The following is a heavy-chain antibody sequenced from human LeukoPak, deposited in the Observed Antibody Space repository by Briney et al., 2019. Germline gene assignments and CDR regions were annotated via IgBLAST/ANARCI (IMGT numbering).Heavy chain of an antibody. CDR2: IYHSGST. D-gene: IGHD3-22*01. CDR1: GYSISSGYY. V-gene: IGHV4-38-2*02. Sequence: SETLSLTCTVSGYSISSGYYWGWIRQPPGKGLEWIGSIYHSGSTYYNPSLKSRVTISVDTSKNQFSLKLSSVTAADTAVYYCARDMAYYYDSSTAIAFDIWGQGTMVTVSS. J-gene: IGHJ3*02. CDR3: ARDMAYYYDSSTAIAFDI.